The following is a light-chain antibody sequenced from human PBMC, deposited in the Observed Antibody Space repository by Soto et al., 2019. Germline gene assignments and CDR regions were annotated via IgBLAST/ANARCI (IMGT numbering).Light chain of an antibody. CDR2: DAS. CDR1: QGINSA. CDR3: HQFTSYPLT. V-gene: IGKV1-13*02. Sequence: AIQLTQSPSSLSASVGDRVTITCRASQGINSALAWYQQKPGKAPKLLIYDASSLESGVPSRLTGSGSGTDFTLTISSLQPEDFATYYCHQFTSYPLTFGGGTKVEIK. J-gene: IGKJ4*01.